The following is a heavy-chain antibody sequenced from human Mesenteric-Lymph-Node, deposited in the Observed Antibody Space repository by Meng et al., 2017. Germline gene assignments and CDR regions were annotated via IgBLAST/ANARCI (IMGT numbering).Heavy chain of an antibody. V-gene: IGHV3-53*01. CDR2: IYGDVSS. D-gene: IGHD6-13*01. CDR1: GFTVSSKY. Sequence: EVQLVESGGVMCQLGGSLRLPCSASGFTVSSKYISWVRQAPGQGLEWVSVIYGDVSSYYADSVKGRFTISRDNSKNTLYLQMNSLRAEDTAVYYCARGRVSSNWPYYFDTWGQGTLVTVSS. J-gene: IGHJ4*02. CDR3: ARGRVSSNWPYYFDT.